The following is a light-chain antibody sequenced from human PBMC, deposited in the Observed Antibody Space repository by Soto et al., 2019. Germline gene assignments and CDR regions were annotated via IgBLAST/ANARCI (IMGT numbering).Light chain of an antibody. CDR2: WAS. V-gene: IGKV4-1*01. CDR1: QSVLYSSNNKNY. CDR3: QQYYSTPWT. Sequence: DIVMTQSPDSLAVSLGERATINCKSSQSVLYSSNNKNYLAWYPQKPGQPPKLLIYWASTRESGVPDRFSGSGSGTDFTLTISSLQAEDVAVYYFQQYYSTPWTFGRGTKVEIK. J-gene: IGKJ1*01.